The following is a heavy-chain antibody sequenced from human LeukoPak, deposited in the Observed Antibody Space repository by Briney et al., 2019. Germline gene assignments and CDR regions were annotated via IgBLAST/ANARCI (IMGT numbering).Heavy chain of an antibody. CDR2: INQDGSDK. D-gene: IGHD2-2*01. CDR3: AKGYQPPYYHYMDV. CDR1: GLTFSIHW. V-gene: IGHV3-7*03. J-gene: IGHJ6*03. Sequence: PGGSLRLSCAASGLTFSIHWMNWVRQAPGKGLECVANINQDGSDKYYVDSVKGRFTISRDNSKNTLYLQMNSLRVEDTAIYYCAKGYQPPYYHYMDVWGKGTTVTISS.